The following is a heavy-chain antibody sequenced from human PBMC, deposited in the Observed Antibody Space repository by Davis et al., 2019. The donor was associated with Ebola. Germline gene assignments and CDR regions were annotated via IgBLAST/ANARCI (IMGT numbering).Heavy chain of an antibody. Sequence: GGSLRLSCAASGFTFSSYRMHRVRQAPGKGLEWVAVIWYDGSNKYYADSVKGRFTISRDNSKNTLYLQMNSLRAEDTAVYYCARTYCGGDCSFDYWGQGTLVTVSS. CDR2: IWYDGSNK. D-gene: IGHD2-21*01. J-gene: IGHJ4*02. CDR1: GFTFSSYR. CDR3: ARTYCGGDCSFDY. V-gene: IGHV3-33*01.